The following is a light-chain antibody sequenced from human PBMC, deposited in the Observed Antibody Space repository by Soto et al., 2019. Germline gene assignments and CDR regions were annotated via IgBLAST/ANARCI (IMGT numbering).Light chain of an antibody. Sequence: DIPMTQSPSALSASFGVKVTITCQASQDISDVLNWYQQQPGKAPKVLIYDASKLQTGVPSRFSGRGSGKDFTFTISSLQPDDSGTYYCQQFYDLPITFGQGPRLEI. J-gene: IGKJ5*01. CDR3: QQFYDLPIT. CDR2: DAS. V-gene: IGKV1-33*01. CDR1: QDISDV.